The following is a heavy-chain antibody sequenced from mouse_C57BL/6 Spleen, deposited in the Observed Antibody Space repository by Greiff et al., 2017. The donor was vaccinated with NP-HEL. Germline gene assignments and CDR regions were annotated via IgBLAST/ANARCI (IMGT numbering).Heavy chain of an antibody. Sequence: QVQLQQPGAELVRPGTSVKLSCKASGYTFTSYWMHWVKQRPGQGLEWIGVIDPSDSYTNYNQKFKGKATLTVDTSSSTAYMQLSSLTSEDSAVYYCARGGDGYYPGYYYAMDYWGQGTSVTVSS. V-gene: IGHV1-59*01. D-gene: IGHD2-3*01. J-gene: IGHJ4*01. CDR1: GYTFTSYW. CDR3: ARGGDGYYPGYYYAMDY. CDR2: IDPSDSYT.